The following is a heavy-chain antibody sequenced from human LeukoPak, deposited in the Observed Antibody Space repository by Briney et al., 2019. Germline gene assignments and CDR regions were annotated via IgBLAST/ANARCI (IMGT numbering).Heavy chain of an antibody. CDR3: ARDDYGDHRYFDY. V-gene: IGHV3-30*04. D-gene: IGHD4-17*01. J-gene: IGHJ4*02. CDR2: ISYDGSNK. CDR1: GFTFSSYA. Sequence: PGRSLRLSCAASGFTFSSYAMHWVRQAPGKGLEWVAVISYDGSNKYYADSVKGRFTISRDNSKNTLYLQMNGLRAEDTAVYYCARDDYGDHRYFDYWGQGTLVTVSS.